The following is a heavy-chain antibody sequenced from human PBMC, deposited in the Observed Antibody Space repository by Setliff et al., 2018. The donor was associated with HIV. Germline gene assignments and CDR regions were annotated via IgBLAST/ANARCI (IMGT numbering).Heavy chain of an antibody. V-gene: IGHV1-69*13. J-gene: IGHJ2*01. CDR2: IIPIFGSK. CDR1: GGTFSNYA. Sequence: GASVKVSCKASGGTFSNYAFSWVRQAPGQGLEWMGGIIPIFGSKKYAQKFQGRVTISADESTTTADMELSSLRSEDTAVYYCARDDHYYDSGSYYSDWYFDLWGRGTLVTSPQ. CDR3: ARDDHYYDSGSYYSDWYFDL. D-gene: IGHD3-10*01.